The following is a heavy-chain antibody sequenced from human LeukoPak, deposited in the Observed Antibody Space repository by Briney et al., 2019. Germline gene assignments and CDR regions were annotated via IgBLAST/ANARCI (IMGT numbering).Heavy chain of an antibody. V-gene: IGHV3-23*01. D-gene: IGHD6-13*01. CDR1: GFTFSSYA. CDR2: INGSGGST. J-gene: IGHJ5*02. CDR3: AKDRSLLLIAAAGYWFDP. Sequence: PGGSLRLSCAASGFTFSSYAMSWVRQAPGKGLEWVSAINGSGGSTYYAGSVKGRFTISRDNSKNTLYLQMNSLRAEDTAVYYCAKDRSLLLIAAAGYWFDPWGQGTLVTVSS.